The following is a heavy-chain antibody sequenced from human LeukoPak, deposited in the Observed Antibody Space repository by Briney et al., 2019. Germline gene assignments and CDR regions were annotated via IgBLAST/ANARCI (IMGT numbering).Heavy chain of an antibody. D-gene: IGHD4-17*01. Sequence: SETLSLTCTVSGGSISSYYWSWIRQPPGKGLEWIGYIYYSGSTNYNPSLKSRVTISVDTSKNQFSLKLSSVTAADTAVYYCARDHAVTTLGAFDIWGQGTMVTVSS. CDR2: IYYSGST. V-gene: IGHV4-59*01. CDR3: ARDHAVTTLGAFDI. J-gene: IGHJ3*02. CDR1: GGSISSYY.